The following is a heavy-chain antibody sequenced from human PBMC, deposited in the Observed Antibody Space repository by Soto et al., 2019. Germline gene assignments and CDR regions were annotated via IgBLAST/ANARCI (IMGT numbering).Heavy chain of an antibody. CDR2: ISWDSVSS. D-gene: IGHD6-19*01. Sequence: EVQLVESGGGLVQPGRSLRLSCAASGFNFDDFAMYWVRQAPGKGLEWVSGISWDSVSSGYADSVRGRFTISRDSAKCSLYLQMDSLRVEDTAIYYCVKESGGWFPRDDTRFDIWGQGLMVPVSS. CDR1: GFNFDDFA. J-gene: IGHJ3*02. V-gene: IGHV3-9*01. CDR3: VKESGGWFPRDDTRFDI.